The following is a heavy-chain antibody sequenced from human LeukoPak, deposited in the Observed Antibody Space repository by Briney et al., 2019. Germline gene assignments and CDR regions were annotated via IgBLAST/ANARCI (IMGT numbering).Heavy chain of an antibody. J-gene: IGHJ2*01. CDR2: ISYSGGT. CDR3: ARAKGYCTGDSCYGSYWYFDL. V-gene: IGHV4-59*01. Sequence: PSETLSLTCTVSGGSISSYYWSWIRQPPGKGLEWIGYISYSGGTNYNPSLKSRVTMSVDTSKNQFSLKLTSVTAADTAFYYCARAKGYCTGDSCYGSYWYFDLWGRGNLVTVSS. CDR1: GGSISSYY. D-gene: IGHD2-15*01.